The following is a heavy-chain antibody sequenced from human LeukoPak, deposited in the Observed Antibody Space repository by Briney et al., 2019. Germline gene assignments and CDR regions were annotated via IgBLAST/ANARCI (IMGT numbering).Heavy chain of an antibody. CDR3: TTGRWRGDAFDI. CDR2: IKSKTDGGTT. D-gene: IGHD3-10*01. Sequence: GGSLRLSCAASGFTFSNAWMSWVRQAPGKGLEWVGGIKSKTDGGTTDYAAPVKGRFTISRDDSKNTLYLQMNSLKTEDTAVYYCTTGRWRGDAFDIWGQGTMVTVSS. CDR1: GFTFSNAW. J-gene: IGHJ3*02. V-gene: IGHV3-15*01.